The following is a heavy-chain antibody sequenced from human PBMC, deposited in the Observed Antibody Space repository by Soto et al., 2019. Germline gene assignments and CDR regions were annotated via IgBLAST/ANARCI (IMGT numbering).Heavy chain of an antibody. CDR2: LSGSGVST. D-gene: IGHD3-22*01. Sequence: GGSLRLSCAASGFTFSNYAMTWVRQAPGKGLEWVSALSGSGVSTYYADSVMGRFTISRDNSKNAVYLQMNSLRAEDTAVYYCAKIESRFFYGSTGYYPFDYWGQGTLVTISS. CDR1: GFTFSNYA. V-gene: IGHV3-23*01. CDR3: AKIESRFFYGSTGYYPFDY. J-gene: IGHJ4*02.